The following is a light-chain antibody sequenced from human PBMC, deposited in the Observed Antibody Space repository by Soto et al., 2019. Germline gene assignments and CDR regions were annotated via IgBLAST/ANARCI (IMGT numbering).Light chain of an antibody. Sequence: EIVMTQSPATLSVSPGERATLSCRASQSVSSNLAWYQQKPGQAPRLLIYGASTRATGIPARFSGSRSGIEFTLTISSLQSEDFAVYYCQQYNNRPPITFGQGTRLEIK. V-gene: IGKV3-15*01. CDR2: GAS. CDR1: QSVSSN. CDR3: QQYNNRPPIT. J-gene: IGKJ5*01.